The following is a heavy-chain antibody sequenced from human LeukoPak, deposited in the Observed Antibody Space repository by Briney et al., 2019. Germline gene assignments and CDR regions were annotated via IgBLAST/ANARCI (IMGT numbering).Heavy chain of an antibody. CDR1: GFTFSSYG. J-gene: IGHJ3*02. CDR2: ISYDGSNK. CDR3: AKVLYGTDAFDI. Sequence: GRSLRLSCAASGFTFSSYGMHWVRQPPGKGLEGVAVISYDGSNKYYADSVKGRFTISRDNSKNTLYLQMNSLRAEDTAVYYCAKVLYGTDAFDIWGQGTMVTVSS. V-gene: IGHV3-30*18. D-gene: IGHD4-17*01.